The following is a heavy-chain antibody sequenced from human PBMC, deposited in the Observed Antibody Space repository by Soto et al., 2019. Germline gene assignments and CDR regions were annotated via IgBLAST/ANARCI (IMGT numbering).Heavy chain of an antibody. D-gene: IGHD6-19*01. CDR1: GGSISSSSYY. V-gene: IGHV4-39*01. CDR2: IYYSGST. J-gene: IGHJ4*02. CDR3: ACGSEVAGVGGTPWGSLDY. Sequence: SETLSLTCTVSGGSISSSSYYWGWIRQPPGKGLEWIGSIYYSGSTYYNPSLKSRVTISVDTSKNQFSLKLSSVTAADTAVYYCACGSEVAGVGGTPWGSLDYWGQGTLVTVSS.